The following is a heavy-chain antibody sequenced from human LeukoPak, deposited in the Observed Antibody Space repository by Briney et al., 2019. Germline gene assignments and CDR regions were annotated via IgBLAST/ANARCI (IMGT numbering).Heavy chain of an antibody. CDR1: EFSVGSNY. J-gene: IGHJ6*03. CDR3: AKDSWQFAPDYYYYMDV. CDR2: IYSGGST. Sequence: GGSLRLSCAASEFSVGSNYMTWVRQAPGKGLEWVSLIYSGGSTYYADSVKGRFSISRDNSKNTLYLQMNSLRADDTAVYYCAKDSWQFAPDYYYYMDVWGKGTTVTVSS. V-gene: IGHV3-53*01. D-gene: IGHD2-15*01.